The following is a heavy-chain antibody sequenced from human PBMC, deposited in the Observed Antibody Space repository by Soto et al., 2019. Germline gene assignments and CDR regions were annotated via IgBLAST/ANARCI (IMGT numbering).Heavy chain of an antibody. V-gene: IGHV3-23*01. D-gene: IGHD1-26*01. CDR1: GFTFSSYA. CDR2: ISGSGGST. J-gene: IGHJ4*02. Sequence: GGSLRLSCAASGFTFSSYAMSWVRQAPGKGLEWVSAISGSGGSTYYADSVKGRFTISRDNSKNTLYLQMNSLRAEDTAVYYCAKDRLGGSFYPDYYFDYWGQGTLVTVSS. CDR3: AKDRLGGSFYPDYYFDY.